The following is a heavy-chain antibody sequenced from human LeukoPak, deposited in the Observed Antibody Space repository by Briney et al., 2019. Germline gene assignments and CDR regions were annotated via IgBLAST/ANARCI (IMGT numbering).Heavy chain of an antibody. CDR2: INPSSGRT. Sequence: GASVKVSCKASGYTFTSYFMHWVRQAPGQGLEWMGVINPSSGRTTYSQKFQGRVTMTRDTSTSTLYMELSSLRSEDTAVYYCARPKPYYGSGKPNYYYYYGMDVWGQGTTVTVSS. V-gene: IGHV1-46*01. CDR1: GYTFTSYF. D-gene: IGHD3-10*01. CDR3: ARPKPYYGSGKPNYYYYYGMDV. J-gene: IGHJ6*02.